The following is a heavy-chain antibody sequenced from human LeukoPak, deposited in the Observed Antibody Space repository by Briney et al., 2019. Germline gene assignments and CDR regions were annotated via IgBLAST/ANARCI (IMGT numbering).Heavy chain of an antibody. V-gene: IGHV1-2*02. J-gene: IGHJ4*02. CDR3: ARGPHFQD. CDR1: GYTFTGYY. CDR2: INPNSGDT. D-gene: IGHD3-3*02. Sequence: ASVKVSCKASGYTFTGYYMHWVRQAPGQGLEWMGWINPNSGDTNYAQNSQGRVTMTRDTSISTAFMDLSSLRSDDTAFYYCARGPHFQDWGQGTLVTVSS.